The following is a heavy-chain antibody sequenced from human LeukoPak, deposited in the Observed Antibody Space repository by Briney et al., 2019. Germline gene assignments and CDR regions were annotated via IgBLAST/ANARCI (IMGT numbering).Heavy chain of an antibody. D-gene: IGHD3-16*01. CDR3: ARGSHVGGVDY. CDR1: GGSFSGYY. J-gene: IGHJ4*02. CDR2: INHSGST. V-gene: IGHV4-34*01. Sequence: SETLSLTCAVYGGSFSGYYWSWIRQPPGKGLEWIGEINHSGSTNYNPSLKSRVTISVDTSENQFSLKLSSVTAADTAVYYCARGSHVGGVDYWGQGTLVTVSS.